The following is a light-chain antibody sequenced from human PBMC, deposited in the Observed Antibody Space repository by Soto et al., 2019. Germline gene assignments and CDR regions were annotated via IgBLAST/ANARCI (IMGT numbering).Light chain of an antibody. CDR1: SSDVGGYNY. J-gene: IGLJ2*01. V-gene: IGLV2-8*01. CDR3: ISYAGSNKTVV. CDR2: EVS. Sequence: ALTQPPSASGSPGQSVTISCTGTSSDVGGYNYVSWYQQHPGKAPKLMIYEVSKRPSGVPDRFSGSKSGNTASLTVSGLQAEDEADYYCISYAGSNKTVVFGGGTKVTVL.